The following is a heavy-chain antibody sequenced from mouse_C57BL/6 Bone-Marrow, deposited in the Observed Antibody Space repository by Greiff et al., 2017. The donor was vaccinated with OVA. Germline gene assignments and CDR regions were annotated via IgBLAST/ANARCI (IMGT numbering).Heavy chain of an antibody. J-gene: IGHJ4*01. CDR2: FDPENGDT. CDR1: GFNIKDDY. Sequence: EVQLQQSGAELVRPGASVKLSCTASGFNIKDDYMHWVKQRPEQGLEWIGWFDPENGDTEYASKFQGKATLTADTSSIAAYLQLSGLTSEDTAIYYGTLYGSSSYYYSMDNWGQGNSVTVSA. D-gene: IGHD1-1*01. V-gene: IGHV14-4*01. CDR3: TLYGSSSYYYSMDN.